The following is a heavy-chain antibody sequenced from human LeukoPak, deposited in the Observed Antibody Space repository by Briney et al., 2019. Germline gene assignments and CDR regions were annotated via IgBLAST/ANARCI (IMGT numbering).Heavy chain of an antibody. D-gene: IGHD2-15*01. Sequence: SETLSLTCTVSGGSNSSYYWNWIRQPPGKGLEWIGYIYYSGSTNYNPSLKSRVTISVDTSKNQFSLKLSSVTAADTAVYYCARDSGGDTGAATLGYWGQGTLVTVSS. CDR3: ARDSGGDTGAATLGY. CDR1: GGSNSSYY. J-gene: IGHJ4*02. V-gene: IGHV4-59*01. CDR2: IYYSGST.